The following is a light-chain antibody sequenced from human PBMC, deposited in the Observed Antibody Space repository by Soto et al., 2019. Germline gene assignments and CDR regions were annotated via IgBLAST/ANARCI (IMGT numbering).Light chain of an antibody. J-gene: IGLJ1*01. V-gene: IGLV1-44*01. CDR1: SSNIGGNA. CDR2: TNH. CDR3: AAWDDSLNAYV. Sequence: QSVLTQPPSASGTPGQRVTISCSGSSSNIGGNAVSWYQHLPGSAPKLLIYTNHQRPSEVPDRFSGSTSGTSASLAISGLQSEDEADYYCAAWDDSLNAYVFGTGTKVTVL.